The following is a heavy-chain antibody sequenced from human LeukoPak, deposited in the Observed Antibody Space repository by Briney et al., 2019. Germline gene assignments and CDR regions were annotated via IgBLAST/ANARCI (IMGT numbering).Heavy chain of an antibody. Sequence: GGSLRLSCAASGXTFSNYWMNWVRQAPGKGLEWVANIKQDGSEKYYVDSVKGRFTISRDNAKNSLYLHMNSLRAEDTAVYYCARDRAMDDYWGQGTLVTVSS. CDR1: GXTFSNYW. D-gene: IGHD5-18*01. CDR3: ARDRAMDDY. CDR2: IKQDGSEK. V-gene: IGHV3-7*04. J-gene: IGHJ4*02.